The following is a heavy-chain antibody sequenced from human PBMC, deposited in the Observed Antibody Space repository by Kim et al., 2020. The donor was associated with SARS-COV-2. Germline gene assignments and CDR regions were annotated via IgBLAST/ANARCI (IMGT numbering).Heavy chain of an antibody. CDR3: ARYDPIDP. D-gene: IGHD3-16*01. V-gene: IGHV4-59*01. J-gene: IGHJ5*02. Sequence: SGTTTYTPSLKSRVTISVDTSKNQFSLKLTSMTAADTAVYYCARYDPIDPWGQGTLVTVSS. CDR2: SGTT.